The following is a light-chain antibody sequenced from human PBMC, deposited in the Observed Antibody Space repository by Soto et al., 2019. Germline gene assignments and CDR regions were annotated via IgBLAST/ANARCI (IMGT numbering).Light chain of an antibody. V-gene: IGLV1-40*01. CDR3: QSYDSSLSGLL. CDR2: GNN. J-gene: IGLJ2*01. CDR1: SSNIGAGYD. Sequence: QSVLTQPPSVSGAPGQRVTISCTGSSSNIGAGYDVHWYQQLPETAPKLLIYGNNNRPSGVPDRFSGSKSGTSASLAITGLQAEDEAEYYCQSYDSSLSGLLFGGGTKLTVL.